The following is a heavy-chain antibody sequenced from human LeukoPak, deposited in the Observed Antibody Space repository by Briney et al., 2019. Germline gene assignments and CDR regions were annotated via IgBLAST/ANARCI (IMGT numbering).Heavy chain of an antibody. Sequence: GRSLRLSCAASGFTFSNSAMHWVRQAPGKGLEWVALISYDGSSTYYADSVKGRFTISRDNSKNTLYLQVNSLRAEDTAVYYCVKGMATYTYRVPFDFWGQGTLVTVSS. D-gene: IGHD5-24*01. CDR1: GFTFSNSA. CDR2: ISYDGSST. J-gene: IGHJ4*02. V-gene: IGHV3-30-3*01. CDR3: VKGMATYTYRVPFDF.